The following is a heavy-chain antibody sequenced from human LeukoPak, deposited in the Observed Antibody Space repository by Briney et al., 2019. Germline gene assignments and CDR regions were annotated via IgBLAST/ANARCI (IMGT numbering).Heavy chain of an antibody. CDR3: ARDYYDSSRTFDY. Sequence: GGSLRLSCVASGFLFSSYAMHWVRQAPGKGLEWVAVISYDGSNKYYADSVKGRFTISRDNSKNTLYLQMNSLRAEDTAVYYCARDYYDSSRTFDYWGQGTLVTVSS. J-gene: IGHJ4*02. CDR1: GFLFSSYA. V-gene: IGHV3-30*04. D-gene: IGHD3-22*01. CDR2: ISYDGSNK.